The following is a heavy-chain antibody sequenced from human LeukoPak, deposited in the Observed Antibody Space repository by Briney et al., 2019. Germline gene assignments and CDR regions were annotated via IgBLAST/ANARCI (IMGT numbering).Heavy chain of an antibody. V-gene: IGHV3-48*04. J-gene: IGHJ4*02. D-gene: IGHD3-10*01. CDR2: ISSSLSPI. CDR1: GFTFSNYG. Sequence: QAGGSLRLSCEASGFTFSNYGMNWVRQAPWKGLEWVSYISSSLSPIYYADSVKGRFTISRDNAKNSLYLQMNSLRAEDTAVYYCARDSLYYYGSGSYLDYWGQGTLVTVSS. CDR3: ARDSLYYYGSGSYLDY.